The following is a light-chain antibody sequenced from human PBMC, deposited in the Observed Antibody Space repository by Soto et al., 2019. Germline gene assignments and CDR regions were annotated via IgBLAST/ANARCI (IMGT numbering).Light chain of an antibody. CDR3: NQYYDISWT. V-gene: IGKV4-1*01. CDR2: WAS. Sequence: DIVMTQSPDSLAVSLGERATISCKSSQSILASNKKNYLAWYQKKPGQPPKVLIYWASTRESGVPDRFSGSGSAADFTLKINSLQAEDVALYYCNQYYDISWTFGQGTKV. J-gene: IGKJ1*01. CDR1: QSILASNKKNY.